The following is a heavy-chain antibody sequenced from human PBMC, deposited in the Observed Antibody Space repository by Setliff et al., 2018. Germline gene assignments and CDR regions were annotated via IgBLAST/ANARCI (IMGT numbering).Heavy chain of an antibody. D-gene: IGHD3-10*01. V-gene: IGHV3-30*02. CDR3: RVWIGDLSRDF. CDR2: IRYDGTYK. CDR1: GFAFSTYG. J-gene: IGHJ4*02. Sequence: GGSLRLSCAASGFAFSTYGMHWVRQAPGKGLEWVAFIRYDGTYKYFADSVKGRFTISRDNSKNTIDLQVNSLRAEDTAVYYCRVWIGDLSRDFWGRGTLVTVS.